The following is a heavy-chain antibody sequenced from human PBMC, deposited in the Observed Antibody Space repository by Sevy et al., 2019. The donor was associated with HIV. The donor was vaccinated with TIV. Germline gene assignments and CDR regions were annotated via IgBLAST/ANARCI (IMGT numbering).Heavy chain of an antibody. Sequence: GGSLRLSCAASGFTFEDYAMHWVRQAPGKGLEWVSGISWNSGSIGYADSVKGRFTISRDNAKSSLYMQMNSLRAEDTALYYCVKDWCFGCDLPATRAFHIWGQGTMVTVSS. D-gene: IGHD2-15*01. CDR3: VKDWCFGCDLPATRAFHI. CDR2: ISWNSGSI. CDR1: GFTFEDYA. V-gene: IGHV3-9*01. J-gene: IGHJ3*02.